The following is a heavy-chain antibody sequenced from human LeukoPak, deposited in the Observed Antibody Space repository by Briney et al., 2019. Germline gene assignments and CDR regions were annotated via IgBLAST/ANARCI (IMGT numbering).Heavy chain of an antibody. J-gene: IGHJ5*02. CDR1: GFTFRSFA. CDR3: ATIQHGGSHLDL. V-gene: IGHV3-30-3*01. CDR2: ISYDETKK. Sequence: PGGSLRLSCAASGFTFRSFAMHWVRQAPGKGLEWVSVISYDETKKYYADSVKGRFTISRDNSKNTLYLQMNSLRVEDTAVYYCATIQHGGSHLDLWGQGTLVTVSS. D-gene: IGHD2-15*01.